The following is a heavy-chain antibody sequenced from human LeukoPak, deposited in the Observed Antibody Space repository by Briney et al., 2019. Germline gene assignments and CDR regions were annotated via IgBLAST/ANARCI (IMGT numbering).Heavy chain of an antibody. CDR2: IYHSGST. J-gene: IGHJ4*02. D-gene: IGHD3-10*01. V-gene: IGHV4-38-2*02. Sequence: PSETLSHTCTVSGYSISSGYYWGWIRQPPGKGLEWIGSIYHSGSTYYNPSLKSRVTISVDTSKNQFSLKLSSVTAADTAVYYCARDGEVLLWFGELSTFDYWGQGTLVTVSS. CDR3: ARDGEVLLWFGELSTFDY. CDR1: GYSISSGYY.